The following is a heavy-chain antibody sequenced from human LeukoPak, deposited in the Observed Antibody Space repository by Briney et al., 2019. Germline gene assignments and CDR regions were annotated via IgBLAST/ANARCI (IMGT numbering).Heavy chain of an antibody. CDR3: ASSTVTLPDFDY. Sequence: SETLSLTCKVSGDSIRNYFWSWIRQPPGKGLEWIGYLYYSGSTSYNPSLTSRVTISVDTSKNQFSLKLSSVTAADTAVYYCASSTVTLPDFDYWGQGTLVTVSS. D-gene: IGHD4-17*01. CDR2: LYYSGST. CDR1: GDSIRNYF. V-gene: IGHV4-59*08. J-gene: IGHJ4*02.